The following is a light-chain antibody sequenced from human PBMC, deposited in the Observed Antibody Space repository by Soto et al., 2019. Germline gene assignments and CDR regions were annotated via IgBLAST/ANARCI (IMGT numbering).Light chain of an antibody. CDR1: QSVSASY. V-gene: IGKV3-20*01. J-gene: IGKJ1*01. CDR3: QQYGYSTPWT. CDR2: DAS. Sequence: EIVLTQSPGTLSLSPGERATLSCRASQSVSASYLAWYQQKPGQAPRLLIYDASNRATGIPDRFSGSGSGTDCTLTISRLEPEDFAVYYCQQYGYSTPWTFGQGTKVEI.